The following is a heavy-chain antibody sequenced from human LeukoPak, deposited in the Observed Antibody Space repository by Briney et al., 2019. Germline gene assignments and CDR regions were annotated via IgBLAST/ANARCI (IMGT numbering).Heavy chain of an antibody. Sequence: ASVKVSCKASGYTFTSYDINWVRQATGQGLEWMGWMNPNSGNTGYAQKFQGRVTMTRNTSISTAYMELSSLRSEDTAVYYCARGEKYYYDSSGYLDYWGQGTLVTVSS. D-gene: IGHD3-22*01. V-gene: IGHV1-8*01. CDR3: ARGEKYYYDSSGYLDY. J-gene: IGHJ4*02. CDR2: MNPNSGNT. CDR1: GYTFTSYD.